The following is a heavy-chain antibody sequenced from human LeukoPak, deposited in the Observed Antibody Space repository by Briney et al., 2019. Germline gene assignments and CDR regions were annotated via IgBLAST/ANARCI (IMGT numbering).Heavy chain of an antibody. CDR2: ISYDGSNK. Sequence: GGSLRLSCAASGFTFSSYAMHWVRQAPGKGLEWVAVISYDGSNKYYADSVKGRFTISRDNAKNTLYLQMNSLRAEDTAVYYCARDMVDWGQGTLVTVSS. CDR3: ARDMVD. D-gene: IGHD2-15*01. J-gene: IGHJ4*02. V-gene: IGHV3-30-3*01. CDR1: GFTFSSYA.